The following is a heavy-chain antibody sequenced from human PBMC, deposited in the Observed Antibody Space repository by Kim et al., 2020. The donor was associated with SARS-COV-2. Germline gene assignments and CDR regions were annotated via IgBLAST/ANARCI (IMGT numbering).Heavy chain of an antibody. V-gene: IGHV6-1*01. J-gene: IGHJ6*02. CDR2: K. CDR3: ARSPGRYGMDV. Sequence: KEHAVSVKSRTPITPDTSTTQFSLQLNSVTPEDTAVYYCARSPGRYGMDVWGQGTTVTVSS.